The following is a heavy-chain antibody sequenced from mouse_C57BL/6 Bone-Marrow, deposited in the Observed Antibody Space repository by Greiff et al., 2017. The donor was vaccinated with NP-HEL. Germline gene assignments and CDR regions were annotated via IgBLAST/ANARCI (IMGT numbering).Heavy chain of an antibody. CDR1: GYSITSGYY. V-gene: IGHV3-6*01. CDR3: ASWYLGAMDY. Sequence: ESGPGLVKPSQSLSLTCSVTGYSITSGYYWNWIRQFPGNKLEWMGYISYDGSNNYNPSLKNRISITRDTSKNQFFLKLNSVTTEDTATYYCASWYLGAMDYWGQGTSVTVSS. D-gene: IGHD1-1*02. J-gene: IGHJ4*01. CDR2: ISYDGSN.